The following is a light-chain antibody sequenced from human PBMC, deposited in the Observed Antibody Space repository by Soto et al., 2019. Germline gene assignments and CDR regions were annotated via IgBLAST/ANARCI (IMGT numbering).Light chain of an antibody. CDR2: DVS. CDR1: SSDVGGYNY. V-gene: IGLV2-14*03. Sequence: QSALTQPASVSGSPGQSITISCTGTSSDVGGYNYVSWYQQHPGKAPKVIIYDVSNRPSGVSNRFSGSKSGNTASLTISGLQAEDEADYYCGSYTSSSTLVVFGGGTKLTVL. J-gene: IGLJ2*01. CDR3: GSYTSSSTLVV.